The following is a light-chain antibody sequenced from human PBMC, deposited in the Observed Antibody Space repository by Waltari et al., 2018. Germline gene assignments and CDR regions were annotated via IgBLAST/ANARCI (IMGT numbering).Light chain of an antibody. CDR1: KLGEKF. J-gene: IGLJ1*01. V-gene: IGLV3-1*01. Sequence: SYGLTQPPSVSVSPGQTASIPCPGDKLGEKFASWYQQKPAPSPLLVIYQTSKRPPAIPERFAGSNSGNTATLTISGTQAMDEADYYCQAWDSSTADYVFGTGTKVTVL. CDR2: QTS. CDR3: QAWDSSTADYV.